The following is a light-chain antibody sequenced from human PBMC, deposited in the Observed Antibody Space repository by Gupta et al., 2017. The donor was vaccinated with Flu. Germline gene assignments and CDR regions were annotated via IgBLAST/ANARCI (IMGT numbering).Light chain of an antibody. CDR1: QSINSW. Sequence: DIQMTQSPSTLSASVGDRVTITCRASQSINSWLAWYQQKPGKAPKLLIYKASSVESGVPSRFSGSGSGTEFTLTISSLQPDDFATYYCQHDNSYSWTFGQGTKVEIK. J-gene: IGKJ1*01. CDR3: QHDNSYSWT. V-gene: IGKV1-5*03. CDR2: KAS.